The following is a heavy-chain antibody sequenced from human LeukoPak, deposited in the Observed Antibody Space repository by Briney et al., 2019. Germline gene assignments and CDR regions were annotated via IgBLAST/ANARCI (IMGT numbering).Heavy chain of an antibody. J-gene: IGHJ4*02. D-gene: IGHD3-16*02. CDR1: GYTFTGYY. CDR2: INPNSGGT. V-gene: IGHV1-2*02. Sequence: ASVKVSCKASGYTFTGYYMHWVRQAPGQGLEWMGWINPNSGGTNYAQKFQGRVTMTRDTSISTAYMELSRLRSDDTAVYYCAREGYDYVWGSYRYPLVDYWGQRTLVTVSS. CDR3: AREGYDYVWGSYRYPLVDY.